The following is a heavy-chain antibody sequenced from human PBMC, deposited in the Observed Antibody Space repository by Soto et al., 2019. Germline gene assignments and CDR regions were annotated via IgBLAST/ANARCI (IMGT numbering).Heavy chain of an antibody. CDR2: ISYDGSNK. CDR3: AKGGFLVRTYYYYGMDV. J-gene: IGHJ6*02. Sequence: QVQLVESGGGVVQPGRSLRLSCAASGFTFSSYGMHWVRQAPGKGLEWVAVISYDGSNKYYADSVKGRFTISRDNSKNTLYLQMNSLRAEDTAVYYCAKGGFLVRTYYYYGMDVWGQGTTVTVSS. D-gene: IGHD3-3*01. V-gene: IGHV3-30*18. CDR1: GFTFSSYG.